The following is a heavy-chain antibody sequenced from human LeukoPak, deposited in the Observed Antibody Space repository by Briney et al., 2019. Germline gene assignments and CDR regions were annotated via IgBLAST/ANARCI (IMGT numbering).Heavy chain of an antibody. D-gene: IGHD2-8*01. CDR3: ATNNLYYFDY. CDR1: GGSFSGYY. J-gene: IGHJ4*02. V-gene: IGHV4-34*01. CDR2: INHSGST. Sequence: SETLSLTCAVYGGSFSGYYWSWIRQPPGKGLEWIGEINHSGSTNYNPSLKSRVTILVDTSKNQFSLKLSSVTAADTAVYYCATNNLYYFDYWGQGTLVTVSS.